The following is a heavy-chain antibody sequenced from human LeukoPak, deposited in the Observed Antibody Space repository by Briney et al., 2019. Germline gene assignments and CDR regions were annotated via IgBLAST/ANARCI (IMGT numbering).Heavy chain of an antibody. CDR3: ARGEVAGTYY. D-gene: IGHD6-19*01. V-gene: IGHV3-11*01. J-gene: IGHJ4*02. CDR2: ISSSGSTI. CDR1: GFTFDDYA. Sequence: PGGSLRLSCAASGFTFDDYAMHWVRQAPGKGLEWVSYISSSGSTIYYADSVKGRFTISRDNAKNSLYLQMNSLRAEDTAVYYCARGEVAGTYYWGQGTLVTVSS.